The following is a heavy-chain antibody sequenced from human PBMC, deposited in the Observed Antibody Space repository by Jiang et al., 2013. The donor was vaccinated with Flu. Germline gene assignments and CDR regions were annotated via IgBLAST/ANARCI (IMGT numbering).Heavy chain of an antibody. V-gene: IGHV2-70*01. CDR3: ARTTYYYDSSGYPVPTSDY. J-gene: IGHJ4*02. CDR2: IDWDDDK. D-gene: IGHD3-22*01. CDR1: GFSLSTSGMC. Sequence: VKPTQTLTLTCTFSGFSLSTSGMCVSWIRQPPGKALEWLALIDWDDDKYYSASLKTRLTISKDTSKNQVVLTMTNMDPVDTATYYCARTTYYYDSSGYPVPTSDYWGQGTLVTVSS.